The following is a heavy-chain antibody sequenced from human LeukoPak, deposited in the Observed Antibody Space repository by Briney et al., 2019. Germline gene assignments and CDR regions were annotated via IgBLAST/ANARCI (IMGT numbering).Heavy chain of an antibody. V-gene: IGHV1-2*02. J-gene: IGHJ4*02. D-gene: IGHD5-12*01. Sequence: ASVKVSCKASGYTFTGYYVHCVRQAPGQGLEWMGWVNPSSGGTIYAQKFQGRVTMTRDTSINSAYMELSRLRSDDTAVYFCARDLAAAIQYYFDCWGQGTLVTVSS. CDR1: GYTFTGYY. CDR3: ARDLAAAIQYYFDC. CDR2: VNPSSGGT.